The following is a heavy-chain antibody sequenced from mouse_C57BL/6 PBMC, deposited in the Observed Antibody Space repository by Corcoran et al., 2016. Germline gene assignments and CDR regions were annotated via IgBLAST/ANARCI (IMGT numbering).Heavy chain of an antibody. V-gene: IGHV9-3*01. J-gene: IGHJ3*01. CDR3: ARSGPFAY. D-gene: IGHD3-1*01. Sequence: QIQLVQSGPELKKPGETVKISCKASGYTFTTYGMSWVKQAPGKGLKWMGWKNTYSGVPTYADDFKGRFAFSLETSASTAYLQINNLKNEDTATYFCARSGPFAYWGQGTLVTVSA. CDR2: KNTYSGVP. CDR1: GYTFTTYG.